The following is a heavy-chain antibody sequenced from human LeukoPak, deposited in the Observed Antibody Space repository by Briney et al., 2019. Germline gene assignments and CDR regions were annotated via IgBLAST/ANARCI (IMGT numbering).Heavy chain of an antibody. Sequence: PGGSLRLSCAASGFTFNANDVHWVRQAPGKGLEWVAFIRSDGINKYYADSVKGRFTISRDNSKNTLYLQMNSLRAEDTAVYYCARELDGGNYNPDYSGQGTLVTVSS. V-gene: IGHV3-30*02. CDR1: GFTFNAND. CDR3: ARELDGGNYNPDY. CDR2: IRSDGINK. J-gene: IGHJ4*02. D-gene: IGHD4/OR15-4a*01.